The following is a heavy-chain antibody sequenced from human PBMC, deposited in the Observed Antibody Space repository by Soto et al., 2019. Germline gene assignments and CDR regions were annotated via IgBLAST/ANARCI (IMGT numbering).Heavy chain of an antibody. V-gene: IGHV3-74*01. Sequence: PGGSLRLSCAVAGYTFGNHWMHWVRQAPGKGLEWVSRMNSDGSLINYADSVKGRFTVSRDNARNTLYLQMNSLRVEDTAVYYCATAEVDYWGPGTLVTVSS. J-gene: IGHJ4*02. CDR1: GYTFGNHW. CDR2: MNSDGSLI. CDR3: ATAEVDY.